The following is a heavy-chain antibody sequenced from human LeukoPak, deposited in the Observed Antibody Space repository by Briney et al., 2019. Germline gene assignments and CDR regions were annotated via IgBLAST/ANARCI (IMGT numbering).Heavy chain of an antibody. V-gene: IGHV3-23*01. CDR3: ARGSGWFYFDY. D-gene: IGHD6-19*01. Sequence: GGSLRLSCVASGFTFSSYAMSWVRQAPGKGLEWVSAISGSGGSTYYADSAKGRFTISRDNSKNTLYLQMNNLRAEDTAVYYCARGSGWFYFDYWGQGTLVTVSS. CDR2: ISGSGGST. CDR1: GFTFSSYA. J-gene: IGHJ4*02.